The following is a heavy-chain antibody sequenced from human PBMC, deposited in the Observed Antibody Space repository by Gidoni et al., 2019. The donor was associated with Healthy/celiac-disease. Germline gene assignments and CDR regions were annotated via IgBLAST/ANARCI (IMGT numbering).Heavy chain of an antibody. CDR3: ARGYRAVDRYFDY. CDR2: ISSSSSTI. D-gene: IGHD3-16*02. J-gene: IGHJ4*02. V-gene: IGHV3-48*01. CDR1: GFTFSSYR. Sequence: EVQLVEPGGGLVQPGGSLRLSCSASGFTFSSYRMNWVRQAPGKGLGWFSYISSSSSTIYYADSVKGRFTISRDNAKNSLYLQMNSLRAEDTAVYYCARGYRAVDRYFDYWGQGTLVTVSS.